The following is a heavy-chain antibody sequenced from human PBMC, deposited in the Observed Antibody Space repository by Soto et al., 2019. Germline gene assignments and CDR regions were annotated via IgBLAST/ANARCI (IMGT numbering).Heavy chain of an antibody. Sequence: GALRHPCGASGFTLRSYCINWGRPAPGKGLEWVSSISSSSSYIYYADSVKGRFTISRDNAKNSLYLQMNSLRAEDTAVYYCARDDPEMATAFFQHWGQGTLVTVSS. V-gene: IGHV3-21*01. D-gene: IGHD5-18*01. CDR2: ISSSSSYI. CDR3: ARDDPEMATAFFQH. CDR1: GFTLRSYC. J-gene: IGHJ1*01.